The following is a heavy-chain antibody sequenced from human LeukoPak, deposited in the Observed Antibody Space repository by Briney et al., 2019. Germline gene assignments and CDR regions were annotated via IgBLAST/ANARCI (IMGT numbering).Heavy chain of an antibody. D-gene: IGHD6-19*01. V-gene: IGHV3-64*01. CDR3: ARERAVAATYYYYGMDV. Sequence: GGSLRLSCAASGFTFSSYAMHWVRQAPGKGLEYVSAISSNGGSTYYANSVKGRFTISRDNSENTLYLQMGSLRAEDMAVYYCARERAVAATYYYYGMDVWGQGTTATVSS. J-gene: IGHJ6*02. CDR1: GFTFSSYA. CDR2: ISSNGGST.